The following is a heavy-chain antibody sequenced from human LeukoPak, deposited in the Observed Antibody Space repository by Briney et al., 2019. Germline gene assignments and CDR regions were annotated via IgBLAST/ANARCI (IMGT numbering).Heavy chain of an antibody. Sequence: SGGSLRLSCAASEFTFVRYAMNWVRQAPGKGLEWVSYISSSSFKIGYADSVKGRFTISRDNSKNSLYLQMDSLRVEDTAVYYCVRDPSYGSSWYYYMDVRGKGTTVTVSS. CDR3: VRDPSYGSSWYYYMDV. J-gene: IGHJ6*03. D-gene: IGHD6-13*01. V-gene: IGHV3-48*04. CDR1: EFTFVRYA. CDR2: ISSSSFKI.